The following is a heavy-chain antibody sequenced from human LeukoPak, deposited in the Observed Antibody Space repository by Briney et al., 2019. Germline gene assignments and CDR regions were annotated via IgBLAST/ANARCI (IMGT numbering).Heavy chain of an antibody. CDR1: GFTFTRYG. V-gene: IGHV3-7*02. D-gene: IGHD3-16*01. CDR2: IKQDGSEK. Sequence: PGASLRLSCAASGFTFTRYGMNWVRQAPGKGLEWVASIKQDGSEKYYVDSVKGRFTISRDNSKNSVSLQMNSLRSEDTAVYYCARGGVLHWGQGTLVTVSS. CDR3: ARGGVLH. J-gene: IGHJ4*02.